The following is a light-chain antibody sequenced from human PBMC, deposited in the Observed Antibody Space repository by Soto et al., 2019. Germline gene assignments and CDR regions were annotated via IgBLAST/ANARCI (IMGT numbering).Light chain of an antibody. Sequence: DIQMTQSPSTLSASVGDRVTITCRASQSVNSWLAWYQQKPGEVPKLLIYKASNLESGVPSRFSGSGSGTEFTLTISSLQPDDFVTYYCQQYSRNPLTFGGGTMVEI. CDR3: QQYSRNPLT. J-gene: IGKJ4*01. CDR2: KAS. CDR1: QSVNSW. V-gene: IGKV1-5*03.